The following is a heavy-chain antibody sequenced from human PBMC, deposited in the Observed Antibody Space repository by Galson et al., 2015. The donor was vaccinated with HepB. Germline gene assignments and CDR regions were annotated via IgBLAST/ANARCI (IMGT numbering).Heavy chain of an antibody. CDR2: ISAYNGNT. J-gene: IGHJ3*02. Sequence: SVKVSCKASGYTLTSYGISWVRQAPGQGLEWMGWISAYNGNTNYAQKLQGRVTMTTDTSTSTAYMELRSLRSDDTAVYYCARAPYARGRWYGAFDIWGQGTMVTVSS. CDR3: ARAPYARGRWYGAFDI. CDR1: GYTLTSYG. V-gene: IGHV1-18*01. D-gene: IGHD6-13*01.